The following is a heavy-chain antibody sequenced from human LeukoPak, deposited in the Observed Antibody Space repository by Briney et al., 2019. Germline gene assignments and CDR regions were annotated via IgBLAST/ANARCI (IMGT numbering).Heavy chain of an antibody. V-gene: IGHV1-8*01. CDR2: MNPNIGNT. Sequence: ASVKVSCKASGYTFTSYDISWVRQATGQGLEWMGWMNPNIGNTGYAQKFQGRVTITTNTSTSTAYMELSSLRSEDPAVYYCATGRITFGEVIVIPSFDNSGQRT. CDR1: GYTFTSYD. CDR3: ATGRITFGEVIVIPSFDN. D-gene: IGHD3-16*02. J-gene: IGHJ4*02.